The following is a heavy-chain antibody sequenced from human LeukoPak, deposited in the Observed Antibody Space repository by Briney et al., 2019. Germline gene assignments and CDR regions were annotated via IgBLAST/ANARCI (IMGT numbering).Heavy chain of an antibody. CDR1: GYIFTNYW. CDR2: IFPGGSDT. D-gene: IGHD3-10*01. CDR3: AKQISHFYGSGTYDF. J-gene: IGHJ4*02. Sequence: GESLKISCKASGYIFTNYWIGWVRHMPGKGLEWIGIIFPGGSDTRYSPSFQGQVTISADKSISTAYLQWSSLKTSDTAIYYCAKQISHFYGSGTYDFWGQGTLVTASS. V-gene: IGHV5-51*01.